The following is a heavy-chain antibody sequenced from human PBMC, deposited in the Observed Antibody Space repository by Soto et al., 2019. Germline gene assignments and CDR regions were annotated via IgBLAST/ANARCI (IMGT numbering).Heavy chain of an antibody. CDR3: ARWGAMFADY. Sequence: GGSLRLSCAASGFTFSSYAMHWVRQAPGKGLEWVAVISYDGSNKYYADSVKGRFTISRDNSKNTLYLQMNSLRAEDTAVYYCARWGAMFADYWGQGTLVTVSS. D-gene: IGHD3-16*01. J-gene: IGHJ4*02. CDR2: ISYDGSNK. CDR1: GFTFSSYA. V-gene: IGHV3-30-3*01.